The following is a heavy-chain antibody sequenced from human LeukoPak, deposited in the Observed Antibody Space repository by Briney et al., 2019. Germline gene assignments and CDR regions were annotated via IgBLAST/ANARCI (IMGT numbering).Heavy chain of an antibody. Sequence: PGGSLRLSCAASGFTFSNYNMNWVRQAPGKGLEWISYITLSSSTIYYADSVKGRFTISRDNAKNSLYLQMNSLRAEDTAMYYCARETPDSSSWTVFDYWGQGTLVTVSS. CDR3: ARETPDSSSWTVFDY. CDR2: ITLSSSTI. CDR1: GFTFSNYN. J-gene: IGHJ4*02. V-gene: IGHV3-48*01. D-gene: IGHD6-13*01.